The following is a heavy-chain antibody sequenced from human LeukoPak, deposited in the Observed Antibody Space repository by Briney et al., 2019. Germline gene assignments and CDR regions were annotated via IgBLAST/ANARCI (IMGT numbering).Heavy chain of an antibody. V-gene: IGHV4-30-4*01. Sequence: SETLSLTCTVSGGSISSGDYYWSWIRQPPGKGLEWIGYIYYSGSTYYNPSLKSRVTISVDTSKNQFSLKLSSVTAEDTAVYYCARDTVTTFSYYCSMDVWGQGTTVTVSS. D-gene: IGHD4-17*01. CDR2: IYYSGST. CDR1: GGSISSGDYY. J-gene: IGHJ6*02. CDR3: ARDTVTTFSYYCSMDV.